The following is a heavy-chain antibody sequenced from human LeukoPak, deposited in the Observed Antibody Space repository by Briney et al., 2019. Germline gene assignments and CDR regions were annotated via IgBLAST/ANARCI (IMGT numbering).Heavy chain of an antibody. J-gene: IGHJ4*02. D-gene: IGHD2-15*01. Sequence: GGSLRLSCAASGFTFSSYGMHWVRQAPGKGLEWVAVIWYDGSNKYYADSVKGRFTISRDNSKNTLYLQMNSLRAEDTAVYYCARDLRLGYCSGGSCYESGREFDYWGQGTLVIVSS. V-gene: IGHV3-33*01. CDR3: ARDLRLGYCSGGSCYESGREFDY. CDR2: IWYDGSNK. CDR1: GFTFSSYG.